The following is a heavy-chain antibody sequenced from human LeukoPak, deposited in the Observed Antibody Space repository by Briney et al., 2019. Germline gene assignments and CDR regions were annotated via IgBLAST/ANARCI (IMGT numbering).Heavy chain of an antibody. D-gene: IGHD3-10*01. V-gene: IGHV4-39*01. Sequence: PSETLSLTCTVSGGSISTSNYYCGWIRQPPGKELEWIGNIFYTGTTYYNPSLKSRVTIAVDTSKNQFSLKLSSVTAADTAVYYCARSYGSRTQSWYFALWGRGTLVTVSS. CDR1: GGSISTSNYY. J-gene: IGHJ2*01. CDR2: IFYTGTT. CDR3: ARSYGSRTQSWYFAL.